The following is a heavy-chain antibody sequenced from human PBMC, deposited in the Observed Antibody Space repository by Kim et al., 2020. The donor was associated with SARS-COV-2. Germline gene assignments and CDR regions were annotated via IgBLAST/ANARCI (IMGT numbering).Heavy chain of an antibody. J-gene: IGHJ4*02. V-gene: IGHV3-23*01. CDR3: AKRRTTGWLREDFDF. Sequence: GGSLRLSCVGSGFTFSTYGMSWVRQAPGKGLEWVSVISGSGKSTYYLDSVKGRFTVSRDNSKNTVYLHMNGLTADDTAIYYCAKRRTTGWLREDFDFWGQGTPVIVSS. D-gene: IGHD6-19*01. CDR2: ISGSGKST. CDR1: GFTFSTYG.